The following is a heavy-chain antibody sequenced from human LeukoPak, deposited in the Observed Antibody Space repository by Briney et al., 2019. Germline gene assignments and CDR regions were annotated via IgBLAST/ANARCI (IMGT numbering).Heavy chain of an antibody. D-gene: IGHD6-19*01. CDR3: AQTTGWPGFDF. Sequence: PSETLSLSCIASGVSTSRFYWSWIRQPPGKGLEWIGHIYHGASTKHNPSLRSRATISVDTSKNQFSLKLTSLTAADTAIYYCAQTTGWPGFDFWGQGALVTVSS. V-gene: IGHV4-59*08. CDR1: GVSTSRFY. J-gene: IGHJ4*02. CDR2: IYHGAST.